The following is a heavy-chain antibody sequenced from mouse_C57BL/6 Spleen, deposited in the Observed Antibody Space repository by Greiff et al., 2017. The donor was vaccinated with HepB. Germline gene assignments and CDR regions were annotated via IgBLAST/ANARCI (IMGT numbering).Heavy chain of an antibody. J-gene: IGHJ2*01. Sequence: QVQLKQSGPELVKPGASVKISCKASGYAFSISWMNWVKQRPGKGLEWIGRIYPGDGDTNYNGKFKGKATLTADKSSSTAYMQLSSLTSEDSAVYFCARHWVDYWGQGTTLTVSS. CDR2: IYPGDGDT. D-gene: IGHD4-1*01. V-gene: IGHV1-82*01. CDR3: ARHWVDY. CDR1: GYAFSISW.